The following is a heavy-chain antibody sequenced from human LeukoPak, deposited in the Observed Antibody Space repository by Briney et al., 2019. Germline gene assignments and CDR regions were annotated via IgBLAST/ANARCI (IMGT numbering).Heavy chain of an antibody. Sequence: SETLSLTCTVSGGSISSSSYYWGWIRQPPGKGLEWIGSIYYSGSTYYNPSLKSRVTMSVDTSKNQFSLKLSSVTAADTAVYYCARVAYSSSSGLSVDYWGQGTLVTVSS. CDR2: IYYSGST. CDR1: GGSISSSSYY. J-gene: IGHJ4*02. CDR3: ARVAYSSSSGLSVDY. D-gene: IGHD6-6*01. V-gene: IGHV4-39*07.